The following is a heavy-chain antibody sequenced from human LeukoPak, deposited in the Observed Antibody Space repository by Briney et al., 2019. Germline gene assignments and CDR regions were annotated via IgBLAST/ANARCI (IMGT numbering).Heavy chain of an antibody. CDR3: ARYGLLDGDYPFDY. D-gene: IGHD4-17*01. J-gene: IGHJ4*02. V-gene: IGHV1-3*01. Sequence: ATVKVSCKASGYTFTSYAMHWVRQTPGQRLEWMGWINAGNGNTKYSQKFQGRVTITRDTSASTAYMELSSLRSEDTAVYYCARYGLLDGDYPFDYWGQGTLVTVSS. CDR1: GYTFTSYA. CDR2: INAGNGNT.